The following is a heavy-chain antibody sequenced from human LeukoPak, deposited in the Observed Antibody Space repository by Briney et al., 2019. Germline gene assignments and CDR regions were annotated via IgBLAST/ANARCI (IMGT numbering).Heavy chain of an antibody. CDR3: ARGRPHGNDY. V-gene: IGHV3-7*01. J-gene: IGHJ4*02. CDR2: IKQDGSEK. D-gene: IGHD4-23*01. CDR1: GFTFSSYW. Sequence: GGSLRLSCVVSGFTFSSYWMSWVRQAPGKGLEWVANIKQDGSEKYYVDSVKGRFTISRDNAKNSLYLQMNSLRAEDTAVYYCARGRPHGNDYWGQGTLVTVSS.